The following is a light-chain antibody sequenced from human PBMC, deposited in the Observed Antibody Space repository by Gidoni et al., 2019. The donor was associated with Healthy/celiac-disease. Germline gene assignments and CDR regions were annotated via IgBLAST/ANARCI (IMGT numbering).Light chain of an antibody. CDR3: QQSYSTPQYT. V-gene: IGKV1-39*01. CDR1: QSISSY. J-gene: IGKJ2*01. Sequence: DIQMTQSPSSLSASVGDRVTITCRASQSISSYLNGYQQKPGKAPSLQSGVPSRFSGSGSGTDVTLTISSLQHEDFATYYCQQSYSTPQYTFGQGTKLEIK.